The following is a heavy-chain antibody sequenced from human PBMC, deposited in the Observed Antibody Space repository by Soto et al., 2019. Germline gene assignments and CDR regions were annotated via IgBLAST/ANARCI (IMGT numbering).Heavy chain of an antibody. CDR2: ISAYTDTP. CDR1: GYTFTNFD. CDR3: ARVIPGGEAWFDP. Sequence: ASVKVSCKASGYTFTNFDVTWVRRAPGQGLEWMGWISAYTDTPNYAQKFQGRVTMTIDTSTSTSYLDLRSLTSDDTAVYYCARVIPGGEAWFDPWGQGTLVTVSS. D-gene: IGHD2-21*01. V-gene: IGHV1-18*01. J-gene: IGHJ5*02.